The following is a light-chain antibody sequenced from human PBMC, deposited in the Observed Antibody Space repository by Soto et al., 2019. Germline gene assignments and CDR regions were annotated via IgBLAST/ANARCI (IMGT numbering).Light chain of an antibody. CDR3: QQYNNWPWT. CDR1: QTINNN. V-gene: IGKV3-15*01. J-gene: IGKJ1*01. Sequence: VMTQAPATLSVSPGERSTLSCRASQTINNNVAWYQLKDGQVPRLVIYGASNRATGIPARFSGSGSGTEFTLTISSLQSVDFAVYSCQQYNNWPWTFGQGTKVDI. CDR2: GAS.